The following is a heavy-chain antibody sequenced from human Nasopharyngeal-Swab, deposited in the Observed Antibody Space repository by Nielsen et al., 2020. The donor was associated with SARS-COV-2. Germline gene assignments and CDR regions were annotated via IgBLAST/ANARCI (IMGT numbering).Heavy chain of an antibody. CDR2: ISHAGTT. V-gene: IGHV4-34*04. D-gene: IGHD3-10*01. CDR1: GGSFSGYY. Sequence: SETLSLTCAVSGGSFSGYYWSWIRQPPGQGLQWIWEISHAGTTNHKPSLKRRATISVATSKKQFSLRFSSVTVAETSVYYCAATDYDSGSYGFALDYWGQGTLVTVSS. CDR3: AATDYDSGSYGFALDY. J-gene: IGHJ4*02.